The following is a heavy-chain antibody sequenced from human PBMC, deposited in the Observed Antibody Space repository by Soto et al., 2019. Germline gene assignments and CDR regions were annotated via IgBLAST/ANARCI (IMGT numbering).Heavy chain of an antibody. V-gene: IGHV3-74*01. J-gene: IGHJ3*02. D-gene: IGHD4-17*01. CDR1: GFTFSSYW. CDR2: INSDGSST. Sequence: GSLRLSCAASGFTFSSYWMHWVRQAPGKGLVWVSRINSDGSSTSYADSVKGRFTISRDNAKNTLYLQMNSLRAEDTAVYYCARGWDYGGDAFDIWGQGTMVTVSS. CDR3: ARGWDYGGDAFDI.